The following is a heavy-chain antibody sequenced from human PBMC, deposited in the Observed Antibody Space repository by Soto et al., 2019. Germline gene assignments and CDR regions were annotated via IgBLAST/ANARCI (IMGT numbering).Heavy chain of an antibody. Sequence: PGGSLRLSCVVSGFTFSTYAMTWVRQAPGKGLEWVSGISGSGGSTDYADSVKGRFTISRDNFKNTLYLQMNSLRAEDTAVYYCAKDYSYSSGWYYFDYWGQGTLVTVSS. J-gene: IGHJ4*02. V-gene: IGHV3-23*01. CDR3: AKDYSYSSGWYYFDY. CDR1: GFTFSTYA. D-gene: IGHD6-19*01. CDR2: ISGSGGST.